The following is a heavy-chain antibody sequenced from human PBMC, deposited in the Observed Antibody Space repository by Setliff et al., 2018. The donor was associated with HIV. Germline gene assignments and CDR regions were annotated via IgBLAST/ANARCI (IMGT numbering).Heavy chain of an antibody. V-gene: IGHV3-74*01. D-gene: IGHD3-10*01. CDR3: ASFYGDYGY. Sequence: GGSLRLSCAASGFTFSSYWMHWVRQAPGKGLVWVSRINNDGSYASYADSVKGRFTISRDNAKNTLYLQMSSLRAEDRAVYYCASFYGDYGYWGHGTQVTVSS. CDR2: INNDGSYA. CDR1: GFTFSSYW. J-gene: IGHJ4*01.